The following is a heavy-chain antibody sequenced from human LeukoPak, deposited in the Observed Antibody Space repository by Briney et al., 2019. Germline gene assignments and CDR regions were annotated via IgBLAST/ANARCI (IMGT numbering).Heavy chain of an antibody. CDR2: IYYSGST. J-gene: IGHJ4*02. D-gene: IGHD3-22*01. CDR1: GGSISSSSYY. Sequence: PSETLSLTCTASGGSISSSSYYWGWIRQPPGKGLEWIGSIYYSGSTYYNPSLKSRVTVSVDTSKNQFSLKLSSVTAADTAVYYCASTITMIVVAFDYWGQGTLVTVSS. CDR3: ASTITMIVVAFDY. V-gene: IGHV4-39*01.